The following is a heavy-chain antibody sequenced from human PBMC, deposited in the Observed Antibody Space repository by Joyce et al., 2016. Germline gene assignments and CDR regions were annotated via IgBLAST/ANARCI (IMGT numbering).Heavy chain of an antibody. CDR2: IFYTGTT. CDR3: ARGFEQWMD. V-gene: IGHV4-59*01. Sequence: QVQLQESGPGLVKPSETLSLTCTVSGASINNYYWSGIRQPPGKRLEWIGNIFYTGTTNYNPSLRSRVTISMDTSKRQFSLNLTSVNAADTAVYYCARGFEQWMDWGQGTLVSASS. CDR1: GASINNYY. D-gene: IGHD2-2*03. J-gene: IGHJ4*02.